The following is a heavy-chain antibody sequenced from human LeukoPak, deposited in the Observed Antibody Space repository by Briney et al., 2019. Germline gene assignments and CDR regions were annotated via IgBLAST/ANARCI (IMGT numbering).Heavy chain of an antibody. CDR2: VSGSGVST. J-gene: IGHJ4*02. CDR1: GFTFSSYA. CDR3: AKGSYYDSPYGFDY. D-gene: IGHD3-22*01. Sequence: GGSLRLSCAASGFTFSSYAMSWVRQAPGKGLEWGSSVSGSGVSTYYIDSVKGRLTISRDNPMNTLYLQMSSLRAEDTAIYYCAKGSYYDSPYGFDYWGQGILVTVSS. V-gene: IGHV3-23*01.